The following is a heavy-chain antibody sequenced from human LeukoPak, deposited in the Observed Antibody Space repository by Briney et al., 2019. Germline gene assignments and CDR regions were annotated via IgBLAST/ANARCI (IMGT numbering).Heavy chain of an antibody. J-gene: IGHJ4*02. CDR3: AKDMRTTSWYGIDY. V-gene: IGHV3-30*18. Sequence: PGGSLRLPCTASGFTFSTYGMHWVRQAPGKGLEWVAVISYDGNNKYYADSMKGRFTISRDNSKNTLYLQMSSLRAEDTAVYYCAKDMRTTSWYGIDYWGQGTLVTVSS. CDR1: GFTFSTYG. CDR2: ISYDGNNK. D-gene: IGHD6-13*01.